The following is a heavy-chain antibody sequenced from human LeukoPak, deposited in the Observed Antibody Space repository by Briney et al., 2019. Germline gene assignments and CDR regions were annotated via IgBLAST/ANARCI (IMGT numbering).Heavy chain of an antibody. J-gene: IGHJ5*02. V-gene: IGHV4-31*03. Sequence: SETLSLTCTVSGGSISSGGYYWSWIRQHPGKGLEWIGYIYYSGSTYYNPSLKSRVTISVDTSKNQFSLKLSSVTAADTAVYYCARDLRPSYYGGNPPGWFDPWGQGTLVTVSS. CDR3: ARDLRPSYYGGNPPGWFDP. CDR1: GGSISSGGYY. CDR2: IYYSGST. D-gene: IGHD4-23*01.